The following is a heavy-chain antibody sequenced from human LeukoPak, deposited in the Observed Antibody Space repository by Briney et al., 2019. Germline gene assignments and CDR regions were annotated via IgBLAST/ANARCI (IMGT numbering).Heavy chain of an antibody. Sequence: SVKVSCKASGGTFSSYAFSWVRQAPGQGLEWMGGIIPIVGTTNYAQMFQGRVTITADESTSTAYMELSSLRSEDTAVYYCARGGYYYDSSGYSHLPDYWGQGALVTVSA. CDR2: IIPIVGTT. D-gene: IGHD3-22*01. CDR1: GGTFSSYA. CDR3: ARGGYYYDSSGYSHLPDY. V-gene: IGHV1-69*13. J-gene: IGHJ4*02.